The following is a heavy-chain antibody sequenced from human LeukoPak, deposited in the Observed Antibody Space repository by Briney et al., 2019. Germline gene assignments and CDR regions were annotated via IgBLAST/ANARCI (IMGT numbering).Heavy chain of an antibody. V-gene: IGHV3-7*01. CDR3: ARLTYYYDSSGYSDAFDI. Sequence: GGSLRLSCAASGFTFSSYWMSWVRQAPGKGLEWVANIKQDGSEKYYVDSVKGRFTISRDNAKNSLYLQMNSLRAEDTAVYYCARLTYYYDSSGYSDAFDIWGQGTMVTVSS. D-gene: IGHD3-22*01. CDR1: GFTFSSYW. J-gene: IGHJ3*02. CDR2: IKQDGSEK.